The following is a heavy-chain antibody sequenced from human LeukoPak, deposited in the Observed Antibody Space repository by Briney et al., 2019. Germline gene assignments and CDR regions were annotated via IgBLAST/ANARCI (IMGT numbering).Heavy chain of an antibody. J-gene: IGHJ5*02. D-gene: IGHD3-3*01. CDR2: IYYSGST. V-gene: IGHV4-59*01. Sequence: SETLSLTCTVSGGSISSYYWSWIRQPPGKGLEWIGYIYYSGSTNYNPSLKSRVTISVDTSKNQFSLKLSSVTAADTAVYYCARSRYYDFWSGYCTRAYNWFDPWGQGTLVTVSS. CDR1: GGSISSYY. CDR3: ARSRYYDFWSGYCTRAYNWFDP.